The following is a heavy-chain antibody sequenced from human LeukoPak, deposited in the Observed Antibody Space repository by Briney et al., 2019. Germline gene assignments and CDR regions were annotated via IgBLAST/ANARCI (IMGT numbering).Heavy chain of an antibody. V-gene: IGHV3-7*01. Sequence: GGSLRLSCAASGFTFSSYNMNWVRQAPGKGLEWVANIKHDGSEKNYVDSVKGRFTISRDNAKNSVYLQMNSLSGEDTAVYYCARDKVGGSMAGSNFDYWGQGTLVTVSS. D-gene: IGHD6-19*01. CDR3: ARDKVGGSMAGSNFDY. CDR2: IKHDGSEK. J-gene: IGHJ4*02. CDR1: GFTFSSYN.